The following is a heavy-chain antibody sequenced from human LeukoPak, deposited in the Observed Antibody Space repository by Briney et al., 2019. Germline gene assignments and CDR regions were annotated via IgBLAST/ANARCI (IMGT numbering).Heavy chain of an antibody. CDR2: IIPIFGTA. CDR1: GYTFTGYY. Sequence: SVKVSCKASGYTFTGYYMHWVRQAPGQGLEWMGGIIPIFGTANYAQKFQGRVTITADESTSTAYMELSSLRSEDTAVYYCARGRYSSSINSMDVWGQGTTVTVSS. V-gene: IGHV1-69*13. J-gene: IGHJ6*02. CDR3: ARGRYSSSINSMDV. D-gene: IGHD6-6*01.